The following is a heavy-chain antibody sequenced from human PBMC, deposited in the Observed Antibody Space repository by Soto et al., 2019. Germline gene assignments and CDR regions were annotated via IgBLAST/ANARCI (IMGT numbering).Heavy chain of an antibody. Sequence: QVQLQESGPGLVKPSQTLSLTCTVSGGSLSSGGYYWRWIRTHPGKGLGWIGYIYYSGRTSSNPSLKRRVTKSEDTSKNQCSLKLSSGTAADTAVYYGARGGGSNWVDPWGKGTQVTVSS. J-gene: IGHJ5*02. CDR2: IYYSGRT. D-gene: IGHD2-15*01. CDR1: GGSLSSGGYY. V-gene: IGHV4-31*03. CDR3: ARGGGSNWVDP.